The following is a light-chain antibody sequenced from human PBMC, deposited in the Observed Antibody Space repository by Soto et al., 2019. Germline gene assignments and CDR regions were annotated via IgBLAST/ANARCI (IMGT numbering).Light chain of an antibody. Sequence: DIQITQSPSTLSASIGDRVTITCRASQNINNWIAWYQQKPGQAPKFLIYDASTLASGVPSRFSGSGCGTEFSLTISSLQPDDFGSYYCQPMRTFGQGTKVDIK. CDR2: DAS. V-gene: IGKV1-5*01. CDR3: QPMRT. CDR1: QNINNW. J-gene: IGKJ1*01.